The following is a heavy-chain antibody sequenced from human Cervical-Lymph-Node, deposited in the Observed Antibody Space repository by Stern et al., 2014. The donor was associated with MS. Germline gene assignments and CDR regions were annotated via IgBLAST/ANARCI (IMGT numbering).Heavy chain of an antibody. J-gene: IGHJ4*02. V-gene: IGHV5-51*01. Sequence: EVQLEESGAEVTKPGESLKISCKGSGYSFTNYWIGWVRQMPGKGLEWMGIIHPSDSDTRYSPSFQGQVTISVDKSIRTAYLHWSSLKASDTAMYYCARSAYSIITSFDYWGQGTLGTVSS. CDR1: GYSFTNYW. CDR3: ARSAYSIITSFDY. CDR2: IHPSDSDT. D-gene: IGHD4-11*01.